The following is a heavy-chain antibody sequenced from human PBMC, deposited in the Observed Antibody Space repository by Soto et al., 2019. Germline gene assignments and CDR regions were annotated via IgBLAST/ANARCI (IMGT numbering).Heavy chain of an antibody. V-gene: IGHV1-3*01. CDR3: EKSRGAWPFAF. Sequence: VQLVQSGAEVKKPGASVKLSCKASGYTFSSSAMHWVRQAPGQRLEWMGWINVGNDKTEYSWRLQGRVTITKDTPARTPERERGGRTSKDRAVFSWEKSRGAWPFAFGARGPLVPFPS. CDR2: INVGNDKT. CDR1: GYTFSSSA. J-gene: IGHJ4*02.